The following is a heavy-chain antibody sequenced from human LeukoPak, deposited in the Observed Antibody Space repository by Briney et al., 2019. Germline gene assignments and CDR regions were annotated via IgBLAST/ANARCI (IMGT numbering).Heavy chain of an antibody. J-gene: IGHJ4*02. D-gene: IGHD6-19*01. CDR3: ARSPQWLVRFDY. Sequence: SETLSLTCSVSGDSIRSGDSYWSWIRQPPGKGLEWIGEINHSGSTNYNPSLKSRVTISVDTSKNQFSLKLSSVTAADTAVYYCARSPQWLVRFDYWGQGTLVTVSS. CDR2: INHSGST. V-gene: IGHV4-34*01. CDR1: GDSIRSGDSY.